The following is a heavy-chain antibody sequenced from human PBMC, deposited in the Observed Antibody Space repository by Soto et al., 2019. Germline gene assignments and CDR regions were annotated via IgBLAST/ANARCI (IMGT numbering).Heavy chain of an antibody. CDR2: INHSGST. V-gene: IGHV4-34*01. CDR3: ARRFPVKRLYYFDY. D-gene: IGHD6-25*01. Sequence: SETLSLTCAVYGGSFSGYYWSWIRQPPGKGLEWIGEINHSGSTNYNPSLKSRVTISVHTSKNQFSLKLSSVTAADTAVYYCARRFPVKRLYYFDYWGQGTLVTVSS. J-gene: IGHJ4*02. CDR1: GGSFSGYY.